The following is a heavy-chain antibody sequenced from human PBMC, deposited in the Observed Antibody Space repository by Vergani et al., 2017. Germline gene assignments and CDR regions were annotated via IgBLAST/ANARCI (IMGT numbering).Heavy chain of an antibody. V-gene: IGHV3-9*03. CDR2: ISWNSNNK. CDR1: GFTFENYA. J-gene: IGHJ6*02. CDR3: ARDRDYEYYYGMDV. D-gene: IGHD4-17*01. Sequence: EEQLVESGGGSVEPGRSLRLTCEASGFTFENYAMHWVRQAPGKGLEWVAGISWNSNNKGYAVSVKGRFTISRDNAKKSLYLQMDSLRVEDMASYFCARDRDYEYYYGMDVWGQGTAFIVS.